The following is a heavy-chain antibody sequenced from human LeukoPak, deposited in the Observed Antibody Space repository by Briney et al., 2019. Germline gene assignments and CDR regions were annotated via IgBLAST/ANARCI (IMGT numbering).Heavy chain of an antibody. D-gene: IGHD6-19*01. CDR3: ARKYRCGSPRNYYYYYGMDV. CDR2: IHNIGSP. J-gene: IGHJ6*04. V-gene: IGHV4-34*01. Sequence: SQTLSLTSVLYARSLSGYYWSWIRQPPEDGREWNGVIHNIGSPNYHPSLKCRVTISVDTSKNHFALKLSSVTAADTAVYYCARKYRCGSPRNYYYYYGMDVWGKGTTVTVSS. CDR1: ARSLSGYY.